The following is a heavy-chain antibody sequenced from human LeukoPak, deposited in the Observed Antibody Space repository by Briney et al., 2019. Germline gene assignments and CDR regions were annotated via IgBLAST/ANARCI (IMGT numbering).Heavy chain of an antibody. J-gene: IGHJ3*02. D-gene: IGHD3-3*01. Sequence: GGSLRLSCAASGFTFSSYAMSWVRQAPGKGLEWVSAISGSGGSTYYADSVKGRFTISRDNSKNTRYLQMNSLRAEDTAVYYCAKDNYDFWSGVLNAFDIWGQGTMVTVSS. CDR2: ISGSGGST. CDR1: GFTFSSYA. CDR3: AKDNYDFWSGVLNAFDI. V-gene: IGHV3-23*01.